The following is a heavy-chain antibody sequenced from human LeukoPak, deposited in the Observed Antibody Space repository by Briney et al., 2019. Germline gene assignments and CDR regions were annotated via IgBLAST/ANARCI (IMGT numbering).Heavy chain of an antibody. Sequence: KPSQTLSLTCTVSGGSISSGGYYWSWIRQHPGKGLEWIGYIYYSGSTYYNPSLKSRVTISVDTSKNQFSLKLSSVTAADTAVYYCARMERRLRYWDYWGQGTLVTVSS. CDR3: ARMERRLRYWDY. V-gene: IGHV4-31*03. CDR1: GGSISSGGYY. CDR2: IYYSGST. J-gene: IGHJ4*02. D-gene: IGHD3-9*01.